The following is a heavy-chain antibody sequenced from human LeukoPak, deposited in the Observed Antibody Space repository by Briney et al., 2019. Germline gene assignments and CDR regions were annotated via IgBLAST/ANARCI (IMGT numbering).Heavy chain of an antibody. V-gene: IGHV1-2*02. CDR1: GYTFTGYY. CDR2: MNPKSGGT. CDR3: ARNTKRAVAGTGASWFDP. Sequence: ASVKVSCKASGYTFTGYYVHWVRQAPGQGLEWMGWMNPKSGGTNYAQKFEARVTMNRDTSISTAYMELSRLRSDDTAVYYCARNTKRAVAGTGASWFDPWGQGTLVTVSS. J-gene: IGHJ5*02. D-gene: IGHD6-19*01.